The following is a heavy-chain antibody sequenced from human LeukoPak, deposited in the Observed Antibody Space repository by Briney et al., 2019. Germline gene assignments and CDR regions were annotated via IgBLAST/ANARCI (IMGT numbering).Heavy chain of an antibody. Sequence: SVKVSCKASGGTFSSYAISWVRQAPGQGLEWMGEIIPIFGTANYAQKFQGRVTITADESTSTAYMELSSLRSEDTAVYYCARPPPTYYYDSSGYWDWGQGTLVTVSS. D-gene: IGHD3-22*01. CDR3: ARPPPTYYYDSSGYWD. CDR1: GGTFSSYA. J-gene: IGHJ4*02. V-gene: IGHV1-69*01. CDR2: IIPIFGTA.